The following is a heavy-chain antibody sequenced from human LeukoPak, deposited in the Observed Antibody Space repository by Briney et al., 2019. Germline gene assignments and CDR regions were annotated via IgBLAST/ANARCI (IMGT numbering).Heavy chain of an antibody. CDR2: IKQDGSEK. V-gene: IGHV3-7*01. J-gene: IGHJ3*02. CDR3: ARAGYYDSSGDAFDI. Sequence: PGGSLRLSCAASGFTFSDYYMSWIRQAPGKGLEWVANIKQDGSEKYYVDSVKGRFTISRDNAKNSLYLQMNSLRAEDTAVYYCARAGYYDSSGDAFDIWGQGTMVTVSS. CDR1: GFTFSDYY. D-gene: IGHD3-22*01.